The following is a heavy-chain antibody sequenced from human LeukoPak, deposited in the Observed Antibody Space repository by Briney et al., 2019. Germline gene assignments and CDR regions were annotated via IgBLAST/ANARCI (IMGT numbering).Heavy chain of an antibody. CDR1: GGSISSADYY. V-gene: IGHV4-30-4*08. J-gene: IGHJ4*02. Sequence: SQTLSLTCTVSGGSISSADYYWSWIRQPPGKGLEWIGYIYYSGSTYYNPSLKSRVTLSVDTSNNQFSLRLSSVTAADTAVYYCARAGDTNPFDYWGQGTLVTVSS. D-gene: IGHD1-14*01. CDR2: IYYSGST. CDR3: ARAGDTNPFDY.